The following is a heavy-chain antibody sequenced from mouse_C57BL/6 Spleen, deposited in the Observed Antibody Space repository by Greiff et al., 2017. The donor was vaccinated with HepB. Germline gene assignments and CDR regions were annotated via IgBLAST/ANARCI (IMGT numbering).Heavy chain of an antibody. CDR2: IDPSDSYT. D-gene: IGHD2-1*01. J-gene: IGHJ4*01. V-gene: IGHV1-69*01. Sequence: VQLQQPGAELVMPGASVKLSCKASGYTFTSYWMHWVKQRPGQGLEWIGEIDPSDSYTNYNQKFKGKSTLTVDKSSSTAYMQLSSLTSEDSAVYYCARYRGNYGVDYWGQGTSVTVSS. CDR3: ARYRGNYGVDY. CDR1: GYTFTSYW.